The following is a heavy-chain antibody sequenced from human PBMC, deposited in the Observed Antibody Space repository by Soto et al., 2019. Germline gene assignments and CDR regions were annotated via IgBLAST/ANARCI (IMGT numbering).Heavy chain of an antibody. CDR2: IIPILGIA. CDR3: AREEYHDGSGAFLDY. J-gene: IGHJ4*02. V-gene: IGHV1-69*08. D-gene: IGHD3-10*01. Sequence: QVQLVQSGAEVKKPGSSVKVSCKASGGTFSSYTISWVRQAPGQGLEWMGRIIPILGIANYAQKFQGRVTITADKSKSTGYMELSSQRSGDTDVYYCAREEYHDGSGAFLDYWGQGTLVTVSS. CDR1: GGTFSSYT.